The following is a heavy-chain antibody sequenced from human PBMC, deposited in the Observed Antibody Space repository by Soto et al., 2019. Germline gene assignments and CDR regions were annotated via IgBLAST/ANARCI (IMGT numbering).Heavy chain of an antibody. Sequence: PGGSLRLSCAASGFTFSSYAMSWVRQAHGKGLEWVSAISGSGGSTYYADCVKVRFTSSRDNSKNTLYLQMNSLRAEDTAVYYCARNPTEWLLAYYGMDVWGQGTTVTVS. CDR2: ISGSGGST. CDR3: ARNPTEWLLAYYGMDV. CDR1: GFTFSSYA. V-gene: IGHV3-23*01. D-gene: IGHD3-3*01. J-gene: IGHJ6*02.